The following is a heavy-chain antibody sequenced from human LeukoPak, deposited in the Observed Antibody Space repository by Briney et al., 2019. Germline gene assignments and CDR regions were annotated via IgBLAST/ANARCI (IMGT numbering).Heavy chain of an antibody. D-gene: IGHD6-19*01. J-gene: IGHJ4*02. V-gene: IGHV3-21*01. CDR1: GFSFSGYY. Sequence: GGSLRLSCAASGFSFSGYYMSWVRQAPGKGLEWVSSISSSTSYMFYADSVRGRFTISRDNAKNSLYLQMNSLRAEDTAVYYCARDRGSGWHTFDYWGQGTLVTVSS. CDR3: ARDRGSGWHTFDY. CDR2: ISSSTSYM.